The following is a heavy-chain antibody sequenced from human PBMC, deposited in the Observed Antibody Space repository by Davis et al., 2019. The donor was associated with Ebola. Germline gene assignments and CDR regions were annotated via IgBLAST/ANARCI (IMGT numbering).Heavy chain of an antibody. CDR1: GYTFTGYN. Sequence: ASVKVSCKASGYTFTGYNMHWVRQAPGQGLEWMGRIISNSGGTNYAQKFQGRVTVTRDTSISTAYMELSSLRSDDTADYYCARGHNYAHEYWGQGTLVTVSS. J-gene: IGHJ4*02. D-gene: IGHD4-11*01. CDR3: ARGHNYAHEY. V-gene: IGHV1-2*06. CDR2: IISNSGGT.